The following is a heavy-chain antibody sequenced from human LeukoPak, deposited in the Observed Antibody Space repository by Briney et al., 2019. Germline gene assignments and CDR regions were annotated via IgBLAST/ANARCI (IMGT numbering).Heavy chain of an antibody. Sequence: PGGSLRLSCAASGFTFSSYSMNWVRQAPGKGLEGVSSISSSSSYIYYADSVKGRFTISRDNAKNSLYVQMNSLRAEDTAVYYCARGNLYYDSSGFDYWGQGTLVTVSS. CDR3: ARGNLYYDSSGFDY. D-gene: IGHD3-22*01. J-gene: IGHJ4*02. CDR2: ISSSSSYI. V-gene: IGHV3-21*01. CDR1: GFTFSSYS.